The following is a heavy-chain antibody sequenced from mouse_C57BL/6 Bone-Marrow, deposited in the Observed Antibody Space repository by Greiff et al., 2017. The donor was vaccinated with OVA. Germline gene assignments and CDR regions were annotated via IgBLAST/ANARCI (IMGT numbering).Heavy chain of an antibody. CDR1: GYSFTGYY. D-gene: IGHD5-1*01. Sequence: EVKLVESGPELVKPGASVKISCKASGYSFTGYYMNWVKQSPEKSLEWIGEINPSTGGTTYNQKFKAKATLTVDKSSSTAYMQLKSLTSEDSAVYYCAVPAWFAYWGQGTLVTVSA. J-gene: IGHJ3*01. CDR3: AVPAWFAY. CDR2: INPSTGGT. V-gene: IGHV1-42*01.